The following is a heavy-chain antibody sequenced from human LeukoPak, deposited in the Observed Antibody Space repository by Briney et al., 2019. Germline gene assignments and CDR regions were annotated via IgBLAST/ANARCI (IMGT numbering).Heavy chain of an antibody. CDR1: GYTFTGYY. Sequence: WASVKVSCKASGYTFTGYYMHWVRQAPGQGLEWMGWINPNSGGTNYAQKFQGRVTMTRDTSTSTVYMELSSLRSEDTAVYYCARERPTYYYDSSGYYPKIDAFDIWGQGTMVTVSS. V-gene: IGHV1-2*02. D-gene: IGHD3-22*01. J-gene: IGHJ3*02. CDR3: ARERPTYYYDSSGYYPKIDAFDI. CDR2: INPNSGGT.